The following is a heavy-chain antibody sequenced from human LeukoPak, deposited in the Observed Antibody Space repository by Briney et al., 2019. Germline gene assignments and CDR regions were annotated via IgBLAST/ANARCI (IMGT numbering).Heavy chain of an antibody. J-gene: IGHJ4*02. CDR1: GYTFTGYY. CDR2: INPNSGGT. CDR3: ARDRHSGYVGPIGY. V-gene: IGHV1-2*02. D-gene: IGHD5-12*01. Sequence: SVKVSCKASGYTFTGYYMHWVRQAPGQGLEWMGWINPNSGGTNYAQKFQGRVTMTRDTSISTAYMELSRLRSDDTAVYYCARDRHSGYVGPIGYWGQGTLVTVAS.